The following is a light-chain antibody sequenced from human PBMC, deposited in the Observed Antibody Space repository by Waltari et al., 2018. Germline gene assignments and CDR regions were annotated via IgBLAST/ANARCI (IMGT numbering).Light chain of an antibody. CDR1: KFGDKY. Sequence: SYELTQPPSVSVSSGQTAIITCSGDKFGDKYVCWYQQKPGQSPVLIIYEDTMRPSGIPERFSGSNSGNTATLTISGTQTLDEADYYCQVWDGITSTGVFGGGTRLTVL. J-gene: IGLJ3*02. V-gene: IGLV3-1*01. CDR2: EDT. CDR3: QVWDGITSTGV.